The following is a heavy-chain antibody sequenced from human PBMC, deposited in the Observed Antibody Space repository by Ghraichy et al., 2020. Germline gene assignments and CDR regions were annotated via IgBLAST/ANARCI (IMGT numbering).Heavy chain of an antibody. J-gene: IGHJ4*02. CDR2: IYYSGST. CDR3: ARQTDDSSGYQLPSSFDY. Sequence: SETLSLTCTVSGGSISSYYWSWIRQPPGKGLEWIGYIYYSGSTNYNPSLKSRVTISVDTSKNQFSLKLSSVTAADTAVYYCARQTDDSSGYQLPSSFDYWGQGTLVTVSS. D-gene: IGHD3-22*01. CDR1: GGSISSYY. V-gene: IGHV4-59*08.